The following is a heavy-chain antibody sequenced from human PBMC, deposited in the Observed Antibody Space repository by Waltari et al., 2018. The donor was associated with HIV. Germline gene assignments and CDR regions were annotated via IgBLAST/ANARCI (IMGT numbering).Heavy chain of an antibody. D-gene: IGHD6-19*01. J-gene: IGHJ4*02. Sequence: QVQLQQWGAGLLKPSETLSLTCAVYGGSFSGYYWSWIRQPPGKGLEWIGEINHSGSTNYNPSLKRRVTISVDTSKNQFSLKLSSVTAADTAVYYCASIGSSGWYNYWGQGTLVTVSS. CDR1: GGSFSGYY. CDR3: ASIGSSGWYNY. V-gene: IGHV4-34*01. CDR2: INHSGST.